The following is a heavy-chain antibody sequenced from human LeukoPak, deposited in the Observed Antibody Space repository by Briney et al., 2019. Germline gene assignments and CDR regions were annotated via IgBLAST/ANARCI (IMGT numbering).Heavy chain of an antibody. J-gene: IGHJ3*02. V-gene: IGHV4-4*07. CDR2: IYTSGST. CDR3: ARDLLIRGWLFDAFDI. D-gene: IGHD3-9*01. Sequence: PSETLSLTCTVSGGSISSYYWSWIRQPAGKGLEWIGRIYTSGSTNYNPSLKSRGTMSVDTSKNQFSLKLSSVTAADTAVYYCARDLLIRGWLFDAFDIWGQGTMVTVSS. CDR1: GGSISSYY.